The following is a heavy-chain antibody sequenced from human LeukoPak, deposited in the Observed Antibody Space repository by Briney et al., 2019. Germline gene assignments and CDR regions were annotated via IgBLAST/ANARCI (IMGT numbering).Heavy chain of an antibody. Sequence: ASVKVSCKASGYTFTSYAMHWVRQAPGQRLEWMGWINAGNGNTKYSQKFQGRVTITRDTFASTAYMELSSLRSEDTAVYYCARGGRGYLVRGVWFDPWGQGTLVTVSS. CDR3: ARGGRGYLVRGVWFDP. CDR2: INAGNGNT. CDR1: GYTFTSYA. D-gene: IGHD3-10*01. J-gene: IGHJ5*02. V-gene: IGHV1-3*01.